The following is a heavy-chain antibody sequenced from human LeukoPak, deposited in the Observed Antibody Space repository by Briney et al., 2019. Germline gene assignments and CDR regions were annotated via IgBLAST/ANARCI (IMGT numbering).Heavy chain of an antibody. CDR2: ISGSGGST. J-gene: IGHJ4*02. CDR3: AKAPVGYYYDSSGERYFDY. CDR1: GFTFSSYA. Sequence: GGSVRLSCAASGFTFSSYAMSWVRQAPGKGLEWVSAISGSGGSTYNEDSVKGRFTISRDNSKNTLYLQMNSLRAEDTAVYYCAKAPVGYYYDSSGERYFDYWGQGTLVTVSS. V-gene: IGHV3-23*01. D-gene: IGHD3-22*01.